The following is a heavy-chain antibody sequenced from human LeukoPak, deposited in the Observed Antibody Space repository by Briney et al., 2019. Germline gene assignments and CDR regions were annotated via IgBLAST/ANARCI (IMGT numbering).Heavy chain of an antibody. CDR2: INPNSGGT. CDR1: GYTFTGYY. D-gene: IGHD3-22*01. J-gene: IGHJ3*02. CDR3: ARTGLVVVPNDAFDI. V-gene: IGHV1-2*02. Sequence: ASVKVSCKASGYTFTGYYMHWVRQAPGQGLEWMGWINPNSGGTNYAQKFQGRVTMTRDTSISTAYMELSRLRSDDTAVYYCARTGLVVVPNDAFDIWGQGTMVTVSS.